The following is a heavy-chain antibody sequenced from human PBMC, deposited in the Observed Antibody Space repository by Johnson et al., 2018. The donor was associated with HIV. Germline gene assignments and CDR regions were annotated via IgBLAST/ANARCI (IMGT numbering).Heavy chain of an antibody. V-gene: IGHV3-11*01. CDR3: ARGVLLWFRELSSLNDAFDI. CDR1: GFTFSDYY. CDR2: LSSSGSTI. D-gene: IGHD3-10*01. J-gene: IGHJ3*02. Sequence: QVQLVESGGGVVQPGGSLRLSCAASGFTFSDYYLSWIRQAPGKGLEWVSYLSSSGSTIYYADPVKGRFTISRDNAKNSLYLQMNSLRAEDTALYYCARGVLLWFRELSSLNDAFDIWGQGTMVTVSS.